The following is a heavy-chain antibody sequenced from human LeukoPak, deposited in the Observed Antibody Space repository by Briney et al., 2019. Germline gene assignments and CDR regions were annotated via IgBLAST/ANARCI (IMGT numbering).Heavy chain of an antibody. CDR3: AREVPSQSDY. CDR2: IKQDGSEK. CDR1: GFTFSNYA. V-gene: IGHV3-7*01. J-gene: IGHJ4*02. Sequence: GGSLRLSCAASGFTFSNYALTWVRQAPGKGLGWVANIKQDGSEKYYVDSVKGRFTISRDNAKNSLYLQMNSLRAEDTAVYYCAREVPSQSDYWGQGTLVTVSS.